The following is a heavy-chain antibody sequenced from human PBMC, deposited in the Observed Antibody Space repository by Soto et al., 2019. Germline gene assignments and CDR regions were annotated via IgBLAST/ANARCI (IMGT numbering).Heavy chain of an antibody. CDR3: ASWHLREHAYDI. J-gene: IGHJ3*02. Sequence: DVQLVESGGGLIQPGGPLRLSCAAFGLTVSGKKYLAWVRQAPGKGLEWVSALYDVDGTYYADSVKGRFTSSGDSSKTIVYLQMNSLRPDDTAVYYCASWHLREHAYDIWGQGTAVTVSS. V-gene: IGHV3-53*01. D-gene: IGHD4-17*01. CDR2: LYDVDGT. CDR1: GLTVSGKKY.